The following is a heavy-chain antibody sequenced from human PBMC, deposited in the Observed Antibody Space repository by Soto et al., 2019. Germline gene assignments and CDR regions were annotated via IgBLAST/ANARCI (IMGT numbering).Heavy chain of an antibody. CDR1: GFTFSGSA. V-gene: IGHV3-73*01. CDR2: IRSKANSYAT. CDR3: TGTYGSGYYGMDV. J-gene: IGHJ6*02. D-gene: IGHD3-10*01. Sequence: GGSLRLSCAASGFTFSGSAMHWVRQASGKGLEWVGRIRSKANSYATAYAASVKGRFTISRDDSKNTAYLQMNSLKTEDTAVYYCTGTYGSGYYGMDVWGQGTTVTVSS.